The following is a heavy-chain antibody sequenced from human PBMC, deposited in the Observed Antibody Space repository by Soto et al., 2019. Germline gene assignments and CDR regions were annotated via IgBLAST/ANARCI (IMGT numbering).Heavy chain of an antibody. Sequence: GASVKVSCKASGYTFTGYYMHWVRQAPGQGLEWVGWINPNSGGTNYAQKFQGWVTMTRDTSISTAYMELSRLRSDDTAVYYCAKFPSDDWGFLDYWGQGTLVTVSS. D-gene: IGHD7-27*01. J-gene: IGHJ4*02. CDR2: INPNSGGT. V-gene: IGHV1-2*04. CDR3: AKFPSDDWGFLDY. CDR1: GYTFTGYY.